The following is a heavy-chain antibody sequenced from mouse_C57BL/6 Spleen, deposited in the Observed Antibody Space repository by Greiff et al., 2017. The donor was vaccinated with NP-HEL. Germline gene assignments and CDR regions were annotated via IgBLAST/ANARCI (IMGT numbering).Heavy chain of an antibody. V-gene: IGHV1-54*01. Sequence: QVQLQRSGAELVRPGTSVKVSCKASGYAFTNYLIEWVKQRPGQGLEWIGVINPGSGGTNYNEKFKGKATLTADKSSSTAYMQLSSLTSEDSAVYFCARTGDYYGSSYNYWGQGTTLTVSS. D-gene: IGHD1-1*01. J-gene: IGHJ2*01. CDR3: ARTGDYYGSSYNY. CDR1: GYAFTNYL. CDR2: INPGSGGT.